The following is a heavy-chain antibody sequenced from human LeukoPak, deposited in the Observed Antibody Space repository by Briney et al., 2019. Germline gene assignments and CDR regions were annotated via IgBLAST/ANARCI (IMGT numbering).Heavy chain of an antibody. CDR3: ARVSGPGY. D-gene: IGHD3-10*01. J-gene: IGHJ4*02. CDR2: INSDGSST. CDR1: GFTFSSYW. Sequence: GGSLRLSCAASGFTFSSYWMHWVRQAPGKGLGWVSRINSDGSSTSYADSVKGRFTISRDNAKNTLYLQMNSLRAEDTAVYYCARVSGPGYWGQGTLVTVSS. V-gene: IGHV3-74*01.